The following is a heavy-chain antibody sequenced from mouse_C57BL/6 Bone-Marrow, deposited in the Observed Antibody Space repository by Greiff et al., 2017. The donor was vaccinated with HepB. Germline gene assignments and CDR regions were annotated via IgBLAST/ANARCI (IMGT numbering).Heavy chain of an antibody. D-gene: IGHD1-1*01. Sequence: DVQLVESEGGLVQPGSSMKLSCTASGFTFSDYYMAWVRQVPEKGLEWVANINYDGSSTYYLDSLKSRFIISRDNAKNILYLQMSSLKSEDTATYYCAREESYYYGSRWYFDVWGTGTTVTVSS. V-gene: IGHV5-16*01. CDR3: AREESYYYGSRWYFDV. CDR1: GFTFSDYY. J-gene: IGHJ1*03. CDR2: INYDGSST.